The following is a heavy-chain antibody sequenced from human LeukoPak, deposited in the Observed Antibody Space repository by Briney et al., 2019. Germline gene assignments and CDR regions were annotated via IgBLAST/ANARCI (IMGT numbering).Heavy chain of an antibody. Sequence: PGGSLRLSCAASGFTFNSYGMTWVRQAPGKGLEWVSTVSGSGGSTYYADSVKGRFTISRDNSKNTLYLQMNSLRAEDTAVYYCARVIGDPVGAPESVDYWGQGTLVTVSS. CDR1: GFTFNSYG. CDR2: VSGSGGST. D-gene: IGHD1-26*01. CDR3: ARVIGDPVGAPESVDY. V-gene: IGHV3-23*01. J-gene: IGHJ4*02.